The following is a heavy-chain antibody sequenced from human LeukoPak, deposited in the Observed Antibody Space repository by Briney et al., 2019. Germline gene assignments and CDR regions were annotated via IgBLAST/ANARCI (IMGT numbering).Heavy chain of an antibody. V-gene: IGHV4-39*01. Sequence: SETLSLTCTVSGGSISSSSYYWGWIRQPPGKGLECIGSIYYSGSTYYNPSLKSRVTISVDTSKNQFSLKLSSVTAADTAVYYCARQYRGLSSSPFDYWGQGTLVTVSS. D-gene: IGHD6-6*01. CDR2: IYYSGST. J-gene: IGHJ4*02. CDR1: GGSISSSSYY. CDR3: ARQYRGLSSSPFDY.